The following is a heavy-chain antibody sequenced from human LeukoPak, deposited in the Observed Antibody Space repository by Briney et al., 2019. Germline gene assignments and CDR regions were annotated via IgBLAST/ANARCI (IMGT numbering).Heavy chain of an antibody. Sequence: GGTLRLSCAGSGFPFSSHGMNWVRQAPGKGLEWVSGISPGGGPTYYADSVKGRFTISRGDVKSTLYLQMNSLKTEDTAVYYCTSRPDLWFGELWRGGEFDPWGQGTLVTVSS. CDR1: GFPFSSHG. V-gene: IGHV3-23*01. CDR3: TSRPDLWFGELWRGGEFDP. J-gene: IGHJ5*02. D-gene: IGHD3-10*01. CDR2: ISPGGGPT.